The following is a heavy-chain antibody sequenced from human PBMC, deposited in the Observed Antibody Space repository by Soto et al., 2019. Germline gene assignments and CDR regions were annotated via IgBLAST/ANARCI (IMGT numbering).Heavy chain of an antibody. Sequence: GGSLRLSCAASGFTFSSYGMHWVRQAPGKGLEWVAVIWYDGSNKYYADSVKGRFTISRDNSKNTLYLQMNSLRAEDTAVYYCARGLGATVTTSIHIWGQGTLVTVSS. CDR1: GFTFSSYG. CDR3: ARGLGATVTTSIHI. CDR2: IWYDGSNK. D-gene: IGHD4-17*01. J-gene: IGHJ4*02. V-gene: IGHV3-33*01.